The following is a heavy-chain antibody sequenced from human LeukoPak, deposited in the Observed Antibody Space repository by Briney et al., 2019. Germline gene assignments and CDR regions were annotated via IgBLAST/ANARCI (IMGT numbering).Heavy chain of an antibody. CDR3: ARGYSYGSYAFDI. D-gene: IGHD5-18*01. V-gene: IGHV3-30*03. Sequence: GGSLRLSCAASGFTFRSYGMHWVRQAPGKGLEWVALISYDGTNKYYADSVKGRFTISRDNSKNTLYLQMNSLRVEDTAVYYCARGYSYGSYAFDIWGQGTMVTVSS. J-gene: IGHJ3*02. CDR2: ISYDGTNK. CDR1: GFTFRSYG.